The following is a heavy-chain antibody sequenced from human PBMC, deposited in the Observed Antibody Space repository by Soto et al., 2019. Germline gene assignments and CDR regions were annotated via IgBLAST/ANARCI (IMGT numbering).Heavy chain of an antibody. CDR2: IKQDGSEK. V-gene: IGHV3-7*03. D-gene: IGHD3-3*01. J-gene: IGHJ6*02. Sequence: GSLRLSCAASGFTFSSYWMSWVRQAPGKGLEWVANIKQDGSEKYYVDSVKGRFTISRDNAKNSLYLQMNSLRAEDTAVYYCARDHGTGLEWLPHYYYYYGMDVWGQGTTVTVSS. CDR3: ARDHGTGLEWLPHYYYYYGMDV. CDR1: GFTFSSYW.